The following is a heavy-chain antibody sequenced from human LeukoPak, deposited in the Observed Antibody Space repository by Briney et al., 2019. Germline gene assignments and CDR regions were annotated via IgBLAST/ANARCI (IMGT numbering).Heavy chain of an antibody. D-gene: IGHD1-26*01. J-gene: IGHJ4*02. CDR3: ARRSGSFQGDYNFDY. CDR1: GYTFTNYW. Sequence: GESLKISFKGSGYTFTNYWIAWVRQMPGKGLEWMGIIYPGDSDTRYNPYFQGQVTILADKSISTAYLQRSSLKASDTAMYYCARRSGSFQGDYNFDYWGQGTLVTVSS. V-gene: IGHV5-51*01. CDR2: IYPGDSDT.